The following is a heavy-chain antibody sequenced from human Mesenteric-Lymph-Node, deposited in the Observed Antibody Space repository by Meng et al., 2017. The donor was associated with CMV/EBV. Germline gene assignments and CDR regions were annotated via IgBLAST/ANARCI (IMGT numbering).Heavy chain of an antibody. V-gene: IGHV1-2*02. Sequence: ASVKVSCKASGYTFTGYYMHWVRQAPGKGLEWMGWINPNSGGTNYAQKFQGRVTMTRDTSISTAYMELSRLRSDDTAVYYCARVRGATPVSYYGMDVWGQGTTVTVSS. CDR3: ARVRGATPVSYYGMDV. D-gene: IGHD2-15*01. CDR2: INPNSGGT. J-gene: IGHJ6*02. CDR1: GYTFTGYY.